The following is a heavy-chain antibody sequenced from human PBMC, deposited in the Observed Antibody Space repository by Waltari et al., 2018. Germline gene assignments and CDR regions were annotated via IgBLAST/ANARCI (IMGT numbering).Heavy chain of an antibody. CDR2: IRYDGGEK. CDR1: GFTCSPYW. V-gene: IGHV3-7*01. J-gene: IGHJ4*02. CDR3: ARGAGLIWFGEADPRRFDY. Sequence: EVQLVESGGGLVQPGGSLTLSCAACGFTCSPYWMTWVRQTPGKGLEWVANIRYDGGEKVYVDSVKGRFIVSKDNAKNSLYLQMNSLRAEDTAVYYCARGAGLIWFGEADPRRFDYWGQGTQVTVSS. D-gene: IGHD3-10*01.